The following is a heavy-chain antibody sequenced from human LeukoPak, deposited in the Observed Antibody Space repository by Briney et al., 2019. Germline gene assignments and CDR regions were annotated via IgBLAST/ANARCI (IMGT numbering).Heavy chain of an antibody. CDR1: GFTFSSYA. CDR3: ASGPRYDSSGRDY. CDR2: VSGSGGST. D-gene: IGHD3-22*01. Sequence: PGGSLRLSCAASGFTFSSYAMTWVRQAPGKGLEWVSTVSGSGGSTYYADSVKGRFTISRDNSKNTLYLQMNSLRAEDTAVYYCASGPRYDSSGRDYWGQGTLVTVSS. V-gene: IGHV3-23*01. J-gene: IGHJ4*02.